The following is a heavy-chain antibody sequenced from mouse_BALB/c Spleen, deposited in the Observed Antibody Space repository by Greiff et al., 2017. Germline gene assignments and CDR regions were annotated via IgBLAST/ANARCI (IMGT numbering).Heavy chain of an antibody. D-gene: IGHD2-4*01. V-gene: IGHV5-6-3*01. CDR3: ARKGDYDYDEAMDD. CDR1: GFTFSSYG. Sequence: EVQGVESGGGLEQPGGSLKLSCAASGFTFSSYGMSWVRQTPDKRLELVATINSNGGSTYYPDSVKGRFTISRDNAKNTLYLQMSSLKSEDTAMYYCARKGDYDYDEAMDDWGQGTSVTVSS. J-gene: IGHJ4*01. CDR2: INSNGGST.